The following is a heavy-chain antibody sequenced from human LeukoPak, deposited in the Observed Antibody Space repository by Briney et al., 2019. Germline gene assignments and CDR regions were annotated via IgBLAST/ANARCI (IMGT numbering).Heavy chain of an antibody. Sequence: SQTLSLTCTVSGGSISSGSYYWSWIRQSAGKGLEWIGRIYTSGSTNYNPSLKSRVTISVDTSKNQFSLKLSSVTAADTAVYYCARSDDYYDSSGNWFDPWGQGTLVTVSS. CDR1: GGSISSGSYY. CDR2: IYTSGST. J-gene: IGHJ5*02. D-gene: IGHD3-22*01. CDR3: ARSDDYYDSSGNWFDP. V-gene: IGHV4-61*02.